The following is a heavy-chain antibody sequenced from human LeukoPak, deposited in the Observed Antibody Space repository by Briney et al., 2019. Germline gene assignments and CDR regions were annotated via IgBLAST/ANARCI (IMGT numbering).Heavy chain of an antibody. CDR1: GFTFSNTW. V-gene: IGHV3-48*04. J-gene: IGHJ4*02. D-gene: IGHD1-26*01. Sequence: GGSLRLSCAASGFTFSNTWMNWVRQAPGKGLEWVSYISGRGSTIYYADSVKGRFTISRDNAKNSVYLQMNSLRAEDTAVYYCARENVGLTTAFDYWGQGTLVTVSS. CDR2: ISGRGSTI. CDR3: ARENVGLTTAFDY.